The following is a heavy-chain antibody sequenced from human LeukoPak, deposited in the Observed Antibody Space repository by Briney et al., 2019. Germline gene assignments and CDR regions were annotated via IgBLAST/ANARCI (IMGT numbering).Heavy chain of an antibody. J-gene: IGHJ4*02. D-gene: IGHD6-6*01. CDR3: AKDSSSGGHYFDY. CDR2: ISWNSGSI. Sequence: GGSLRLSCAASGFTFDDYAMHWVRQAPGKGLDWVSGISWNSGSIAYADSVRGRFTISRDNVKNSLFLELNSLRPEDTALYYCAKDSSSGGHYFDYWGQGTLLTVSS. V-gene: IGHV3-9*01. CDR1: GFTFDDYA.